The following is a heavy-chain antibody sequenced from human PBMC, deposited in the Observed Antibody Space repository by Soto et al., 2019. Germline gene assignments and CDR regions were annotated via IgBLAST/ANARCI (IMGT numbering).Heavy chain of an antibody. Sequence: QAQLQKWGAGLLKPLETLSLTCAVYGGSFSGYYWTWIRQPPGKELEWIEEIKHAGNTNYKPSLKRRVIISVDTSNNQFSLKVNSVTAADTAVYYCARSRGVDTTLVSWGQGTLVTVSS. D-gene: IGHD5-18*01. CDR2: IKHAGNT. J-gene: IGHJ4*02. V-gene: IGHV4-34*02. CDR3: ARSRGVDTTLVS. CDR1: GGSFSGYY.